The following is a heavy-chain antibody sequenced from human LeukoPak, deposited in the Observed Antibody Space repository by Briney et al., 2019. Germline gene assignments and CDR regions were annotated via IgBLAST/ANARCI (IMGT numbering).Heavy chain of an antibody. CDR2: TNHSGST. CDR3: ASPAHDYGDCGETNHFDY. CDR1: GFTFSSYW. J-gene: IGHJ4*02. D-gene: IGHD4-17*01. Sequence: PGGSLRLSCAASGFTFSSYWMSWVRLAPGKGLEWIGETNHSGSTNYNPSLKSRVTISVDTSKNQFSLKLSSVTAADTAVYYCASPAHDYGDCGETNHFDYWGQGTLVTVSS. V-gene: IGHV4-34*01.